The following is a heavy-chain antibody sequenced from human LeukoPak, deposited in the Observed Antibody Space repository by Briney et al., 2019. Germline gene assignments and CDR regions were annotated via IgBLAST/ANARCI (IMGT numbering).Heavy chain of an antibody. CDR3: AKDRGDIVVVPAAYDY. J-gene: IGHJ4*02. CDR1: GFTFSSYA. V-gene: IGHV3-23*01. Sequence: GESLRLSCAASGFTFSSYAMSWVRQAPGKWLGWVSAISGSGGSTYYADSVKGRFTISRDNSKNTLYLQMNSLRAEDTAVYYCAKDRGDIVVVPAAYDYWGQGTLVTVSS. CDR2: ISGSGGST. D-gene: IGHD2-2*01.